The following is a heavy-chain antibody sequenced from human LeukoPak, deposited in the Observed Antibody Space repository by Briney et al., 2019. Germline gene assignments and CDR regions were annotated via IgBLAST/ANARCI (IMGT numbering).Heavy chain of an antibody. V-gene: IGHV1-2*02. J-gene: IGHJ4*02. Sequence: ASVKVSCXASGYTFTGYYMHWVRQAPGQGLEWMGWINPNSGGTNYAQKFQGRVTMTRDTSISTAYMELSRLRSDDTAVYYCAREWSDIVVVPARKYYFDYWGQGTLVTVSS. CDR1: GYTFTGYY. D-gene: IGHD2-2*01. CDR2: INPNSGGT. CDR3: AREWSDIVVVPARKYYFDY.